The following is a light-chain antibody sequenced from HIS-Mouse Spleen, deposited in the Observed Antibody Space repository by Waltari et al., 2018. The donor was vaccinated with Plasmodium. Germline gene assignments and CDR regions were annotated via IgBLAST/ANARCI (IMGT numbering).Light chain of an antibody. CDR2: GAS. J-gene: IGKJ1*01. V-gene: IGKV3-20*01. CDR1: QSVSSSY. Sequence: EIVLTQSPGTLSLSPGERATLSCRASQSVSSSYLAWYQQKPGQAPRLLISGASSRATGIPDSFSGSGSGTDFTLTISRLEPEDFAVYYCQQYGSSPPTFGQGTKVEIK. CDR3: QQYGSSPPT.